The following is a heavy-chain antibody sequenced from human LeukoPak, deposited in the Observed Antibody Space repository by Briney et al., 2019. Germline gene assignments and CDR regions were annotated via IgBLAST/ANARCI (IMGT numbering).Heavy chain of an antibody. CDR3: AKPLLVTTIYYFDY. J-gene: IGHJ4*02. D-gene: IGHD5-12*01. CDR2: ISGSGGST. Sequence: GGSLRLSCAASGFTFSSYAMSWVRQAPGKGLEWVSAISGSGGSTYYADSVKGRFTISRDNSNNTLYLQMNSLRAEDTAVYYCAKPLLVTTIYYFDYWGQGTLVTVSS. CDR1: GFTFSSYA. V-gene: IGHV3-23*01.